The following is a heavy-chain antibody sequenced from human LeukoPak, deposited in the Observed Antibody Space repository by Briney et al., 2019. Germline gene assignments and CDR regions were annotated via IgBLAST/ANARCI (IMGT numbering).Heavy chain of an antibody. V-gene: IGHV4-39*07. J-gene: IGHJ5*02. CDR3: AREVNGIEWELLEYNWFDP. CDR2: IYYTGST. D-gene: IGHD1-26*01. CDR1: GGSISSSDYY. Sequence: PSETLSLTCTVSGGSISSSDYYWGWIRQPPGRGLEWIGTIYYTGSTSYNPSLKSRVTISVDTSKNQFSLNLSSVTAADTAVYYCAREVNGIEWELLEYNWFDPWGQGTLVTVSS.